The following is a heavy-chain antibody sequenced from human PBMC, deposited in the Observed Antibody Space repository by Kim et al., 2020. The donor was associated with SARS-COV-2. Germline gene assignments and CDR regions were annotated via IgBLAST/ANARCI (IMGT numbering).Heavy chain of an antibody. CDR1: GFTFSSYS. V-gene: IGHV3-21*01. CDR2: ISSSSSYI. D-gene: IGHD2-2*01. J-gene: IGHJ3*02. CDR3: ARDYCSSTSCYNLRDAFDI. Sequence: GGSLRHSCAASGFTFSSYSMNWVRQAPGKGLEWVSSISSSSSYIYYADSVKGRFTISRDNAKNSLYLQMNSLRAEDTAVYYCARDYCSSTSCYNLRDAFDIWGQGTMVTVSS.